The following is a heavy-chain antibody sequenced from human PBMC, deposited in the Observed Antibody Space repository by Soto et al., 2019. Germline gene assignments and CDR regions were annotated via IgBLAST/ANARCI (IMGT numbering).Heavy chain of an antibody. CDR3: ATVGDCSSTSCYGGTYYYDY. J-gene: IGHJ4*02. D-gene: IGHD2-2*01. V-gene: IGHV1-24*01. CDR1: GYTLTELS. Sequence: GASVKVSCKVSGYTLTELSMHWVRQAPGKGLEWMGGFDPEDGETIYAQKFQGRVTMTEDTSTDTAYMELSSLRSEDTAVYYCATVGDCSSTSCYGGTYYYDYWGQGTLVTVSS. CDR2: FDPEDGET.